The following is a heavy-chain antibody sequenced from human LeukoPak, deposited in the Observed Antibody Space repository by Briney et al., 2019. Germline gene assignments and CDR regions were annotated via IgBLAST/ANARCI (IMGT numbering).Heavy chain of an antibody. CDR1: GYTFTSYG. J-gene: IGHJ4*02. CDR3: ARDIYAAGIAAAAYPDY. V-gene: IGHV1-18*01. CDR2: ISGYNGNT. D-gene: IGHD6-13*01. Sequence: ASVKVSCKASGYTFTSYGISWVRQAPGQGLEWMGWISGYNGNTNYAQKLQGRVTMTTDTSTSTGYMELRSLRSDGTAVYYCARDIYAAGIAAAAYPDYWGQGTLVTVSS.